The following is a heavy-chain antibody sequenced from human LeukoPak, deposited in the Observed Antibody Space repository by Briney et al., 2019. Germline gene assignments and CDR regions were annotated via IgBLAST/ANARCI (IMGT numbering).Heavy chain of an antibody. Sequence: GGSLRLSCAASGFSFSRYGMHWVRQAPGKGLVWVAVISYDGSNKHYADSVKGRFTISRDNSKNTLYLQTNSLRAEDTAVYYCAKEADYGDYGDWYFDLWGRGTLVTVSS. J-gene: IGHJ2*01. CDR2: ISYDGSNK. V-gene: IGHV3-30*18. CDR3: AKEADYGDYGDWYFDL. D-gene: IGHD4-17*01. CDR1: GFSFSRYG.